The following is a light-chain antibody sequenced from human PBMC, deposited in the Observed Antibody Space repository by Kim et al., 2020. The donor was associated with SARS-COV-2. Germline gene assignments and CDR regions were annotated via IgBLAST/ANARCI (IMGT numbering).Light chain of an antibody. J-gene: IGKJ4*01. Sequence: DIQMTQSPSSLSASVGDRFTITCQASRDIGNFLNWYQQKPGKPPNLLIYDASKLESGVPSRFSGSGSGTDFTFTISSLQPEDIGTYYCQQYDNFLALTFGGGTKVDIK. V-gene: IGKV1-33*01. CDR3: QQYDNFLALT. CDR1: RDIGNF. CDR2: DAS.